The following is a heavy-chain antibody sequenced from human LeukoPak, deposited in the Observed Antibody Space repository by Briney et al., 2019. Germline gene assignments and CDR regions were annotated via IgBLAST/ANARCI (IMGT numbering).Heavy chain of an antibody. CDR1: GGTFSRYA. J-gene: IGHJ4*02. CDR3: ARCRIVLIDTAMVNGYFHY. V-gene: IGHV1-69*05. Sequence: GASVKVSCKASGGTFSRYAISLVRQAPGQGLEWMGRIIPIFGTANYAQKFQGRVTITTDESTSTAYMELSSLRSEDTAVYYCARCRIVLIDTAMVNGYFHYWGQGTLVTVSS. D-gene: IGHD5-18*01. CDR2: IIPIFGTA.